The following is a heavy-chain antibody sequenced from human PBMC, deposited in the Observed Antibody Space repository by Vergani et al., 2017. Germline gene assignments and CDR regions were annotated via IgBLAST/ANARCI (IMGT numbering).Heavy chain of an antibody. CDR2: IRYDGSSE. J-gene: IGHJ6*02. V-gene: IGHV3-30*02. D-gene: IGHD3-16*01. Sequence: QVQILQSGGGVVQPGGSLRLSCTLSGFTLNTYGIHWVRQAPGKGLEWVSFIRYDGSSEYYGDSVKGRFTISRDKSQNTVNLQMNSLRTEDTAVYFCANAVIGGKVGVAYFGMDVWGRGTTVTVSS. CDR3: ANAVIGGKVGVAYFGMDV. CDR1: GFTLNTYG.